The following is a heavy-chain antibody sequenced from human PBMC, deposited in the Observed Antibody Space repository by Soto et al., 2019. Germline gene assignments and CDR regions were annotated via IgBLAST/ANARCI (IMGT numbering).Heavy chain of an antibody. D-gene: IGHD6-19*01. J-gene: IGHJ3*01. CDR2: IIPIFGTA. V-gene: IGHV1-69*13. Sequence: SVKVSCKASGYTFTSYAISWVRQAPGQELEWMGGIIPIFGTANYAQKFQGRVTITADESTSTAYMELSSLRSEDTAVYYCARGGVAVAGEAFDVWGQGTMVTVSS. CDR1: GYTFTSYA. CDR3: ARGGVAVAGEAFDV.